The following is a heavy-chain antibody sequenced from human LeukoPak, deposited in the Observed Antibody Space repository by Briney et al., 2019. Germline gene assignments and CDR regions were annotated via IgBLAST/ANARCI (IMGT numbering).Heavy chain of an antibody. CDR2: ISPSSTSI. Sequence: GGSLRLSCAASGFTFSSYTMNWVRQAPGNGLEWVSYISPSSTSIYYADSVKGRFTISRDNAKNSLSLQMNSLRAEDTAVYYCARGNYFDYWGQGVLVTVSS. V-gene: IGHV3-48*01. CDR1: GFTFSSYT. CDR3: ARGNYFDY. J-gene: IGHJ4*02.